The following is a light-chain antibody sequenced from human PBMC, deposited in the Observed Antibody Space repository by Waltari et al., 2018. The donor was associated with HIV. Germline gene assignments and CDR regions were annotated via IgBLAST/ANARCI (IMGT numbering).Light chain of an antibody. CDR2: GAS. J-gene: IGKJ4*01. CDR1: QSVGSN. V-gene: IGKV3D-15*01. Sequence: EIVMTQSPGTLSVSPGERATLSCRASQSVGSNLAWYQQKPGQAPRLLMYGASSRAAGIPARFSGSGSGTDFTLTISGLQSEDFAVYFCQQYSDWPPLTFGGGTKVEIK. CDR3: QQYSDWPPLT.